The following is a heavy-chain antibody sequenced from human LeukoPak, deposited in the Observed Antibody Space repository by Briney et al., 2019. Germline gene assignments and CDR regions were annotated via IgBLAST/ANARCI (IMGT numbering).Heavy chain of an antibody. CDR1: GGTFTSHY. CDR3: ERDPLLWFGELLFDY. D-gene: IGHD3-10*01. CDR2: INPNSGGT. V-gene: IGHV1-2*02. Sequence: ASVKVSCKASGGTFTSHYMHWVRQAPGKGLEWMGWINPNSGGTNYAQKFQGRVTMTRDTSISTAYMELSRLRFNDSFVYYCERDPLLWFGELLFDYWGQGTLVTVSS. J-gene: IGHJ4*02.